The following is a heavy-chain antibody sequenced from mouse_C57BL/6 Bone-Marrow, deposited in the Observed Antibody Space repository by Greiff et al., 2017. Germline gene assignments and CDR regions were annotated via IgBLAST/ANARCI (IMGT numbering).Heavy chain of an antibody. CDR3: ARLGFGHDDFDC. V-gene: IGHV1-81*01. J-gene: IGHJ2*01. Sequence: QVQLKESGAELARPGASVKLSCKASGYTFTSYGISWVKQRTGQGLEWIGEIYPRSGNTYYNEKFKGKATLTADKSSSTAYMELRSLTSEDAAVFVCARLGFGHDDFDCWGQGTTLTVSS. D-gene: IGHD2-2*01. CDR1: GYTFTSYG. CDR2: IYPRSGNT.